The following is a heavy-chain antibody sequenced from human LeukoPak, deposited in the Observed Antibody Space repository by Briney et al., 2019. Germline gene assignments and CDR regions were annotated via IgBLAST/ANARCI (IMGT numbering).Heavy chain of an antibody. CDR1: GYTFTGYY. CDR2: INPNSGGT. CDR3: ARNEVPNDAFDI. V-gene: IGHV1-2*02. D-gene: IGHD2-2*01. Sequence: RASVKVSCKASGYTFTGYYMHWVRQAPGQGLEWMGWINPNSGGTNYAQKFQGRVTMTRDTSISTAYMELSRLRSGDTAVYYCARNEVPNDAFDIWGQGTMVTVSS. J-gene: IGHJ3*02.